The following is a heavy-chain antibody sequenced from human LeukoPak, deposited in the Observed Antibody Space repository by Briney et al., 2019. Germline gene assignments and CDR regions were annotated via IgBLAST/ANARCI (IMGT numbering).Heavy chain of an antibody. J-gene: IGHJ4*02. V-gene: IGHV7-4-1*02. D-gene: IGHD5-18*01. CDR3: GRDPKLGIRGYTYGYIDF. Sequence: ASVKVSCKPSGYTFTTYAISWVRQAPRQGLEWMGWINTNTGNPTYAQGFFTGRYVFYLDTSVNTAYLQITGLKADDTAVYYCGRDPKLGIRGYTYGYIDFWGQGTLVTVAS. CDR1: GYTFTTYA. CDR2: INTNTGNP.